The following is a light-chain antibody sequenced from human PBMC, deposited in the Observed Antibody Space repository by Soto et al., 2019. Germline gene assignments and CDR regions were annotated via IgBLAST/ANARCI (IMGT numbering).Light chain of an antibody. CDR3: QQYGSSPLWT. J-gene: IGKJ1*01. CDR1: QSVSSSY. Sequence: EIVLTQSPGNLSLSPGERATLSCRASQSVSSSYLAWYQQKPGQAPRLLIYGASSRATGIPDRVSGSGSGTDFTLTISRLEPEDFAVYYCQQYGSSPLWTFGQGTKVEIK. V-gene: IGKV3-20*01. CDR2: GAS.